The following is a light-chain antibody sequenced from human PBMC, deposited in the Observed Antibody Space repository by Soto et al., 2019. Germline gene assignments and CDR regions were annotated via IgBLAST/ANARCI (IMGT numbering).Light chain of an antibody. J-gene: IGLJ1*01. CDR1: SSDVGGYNY. CDR3: SSYTSSSTYV. CDR2: DVS. V-gene: IGLV2-14*01. Sequence: QSLLTQPASVSGSPGQSITISCTGTSSDVGGYNYVSWYQQHPGKAPKLMIYDVSNRPSGVSNRFSGSQSGNTASLTITGLQAEDEADYYCSSYTSSSTYVFGTGTKVTV.